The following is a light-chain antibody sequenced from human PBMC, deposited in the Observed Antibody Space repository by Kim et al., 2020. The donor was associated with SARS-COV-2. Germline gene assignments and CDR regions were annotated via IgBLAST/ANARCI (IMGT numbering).Light chain of an antibody. CDR1: HNINRY. Sequence: ASVGDRVTITCRASHNINRYLSWYQQKPGKAPKLLVYAASSLQSGVPSTFSGSGSETDYTLTISSLQREDFATYYCQQSYNTPYTFGQGTKVDIK. V-gene: IGKV1-39*01. CDR2: AAS. J-gene: IGKJ2*01. CDR3: QQSYNTPYT.